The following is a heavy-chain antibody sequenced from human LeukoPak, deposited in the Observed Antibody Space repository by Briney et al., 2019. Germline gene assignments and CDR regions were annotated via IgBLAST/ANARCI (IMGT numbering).Heavy chain of an antibody. J-gene: IGHJ4*02. Sequence: GGSLRLSCAASGFTFSSYSMNWVRQAPGKGLEWVSSISSSSSYIYYADSVKGRFTISRDNAKNSLYLQMNSLRAEDTAVYYCARDRLVGARSAFDIWGQGTLVTVSS. D-gene: IGHD1-26*01. CDR2: ISSSSSYI. V-gene: IGHV3-21*01. CDR1: GFTFSSYS. CDR3: ARDRLVGARSAFDI.